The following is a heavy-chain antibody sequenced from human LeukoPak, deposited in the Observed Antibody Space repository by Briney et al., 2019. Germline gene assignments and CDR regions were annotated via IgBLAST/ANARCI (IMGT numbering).Heavy chain of an antibody. CDR2: INPNSGGT. CDR1: GYTFTGYY. CDR3: ARKYSSSSAPRYYYYYMDV. D-gene: IGHD6-6*01. V-gene: IGHV1-2*02. Sequence: GASVKVSCKASGYTFTGYYMHWVRQAPGQGLEWMGWINPNSGGTNYAQKLQGRVTMTRDTSMSTAYMELSRLRSDDTAVYYCARKYSSSSAPRYYYYYMDVWGKGTTVTVSS. J-gene: IGHJ6*03.